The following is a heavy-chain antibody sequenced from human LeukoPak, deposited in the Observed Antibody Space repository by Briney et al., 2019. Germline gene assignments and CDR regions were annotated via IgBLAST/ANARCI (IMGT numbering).Heavy chain of an antibody. CDR3: AREWPMTPYFDY. CDR1: GFTFSSYA. Sequence: GGSLRLSCAASGFTFSSYAMHWVRQAPGKGLEWVAVISYDGSNKYYADSVKGRFTISRDNSKNTLYLQMNSLRAEDTAVYYCAREWPMTPYFDYWGQGTLVIVSS. CDR2: ISYDGSNK. V-gene: IGHV3-30*04. J-gene: IGHJ4*02. D-gene: IGHD5-24*01.